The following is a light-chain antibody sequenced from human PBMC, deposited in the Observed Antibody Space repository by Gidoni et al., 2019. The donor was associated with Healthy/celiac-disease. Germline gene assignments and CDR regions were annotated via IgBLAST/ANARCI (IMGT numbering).Light chain of an antibody. CDR3: QQYNNWPRT. V-gene: IGKV3-15*01. Sequence: EIVLTQPPATRSVSPGERATLSCRASQGVSSNLAWYQQKPGQAPRLLIYGASTRATGIPARFRGSGSGTEFTLTISSLQSEDFAVYYCQQYNNWPRTFGQGTKVEIK. CDR2: GAS. J-gene: IGKJ1*01. CDR1: QGVSSN.